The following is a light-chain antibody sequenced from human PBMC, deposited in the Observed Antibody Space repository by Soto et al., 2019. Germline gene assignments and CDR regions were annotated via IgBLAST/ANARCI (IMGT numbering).Light chain of an antibody. CDR3: GTWDDSLSAVV. CDR2: DNV. V-gene: IGLV1-51*01. Sequence: QSVLTQPPSVSVAPGQKVTISCSGTSSSIGDNYVSWYQQLPRTAPKLLIYDNVERPSGIPDRFSGSKSGTSATLAITGLQTGDEADYYCGTWDDSLSAVVFGGGTKLTVL. CDR1: SSSIGDNY. J-gene: IGLJ2*01.